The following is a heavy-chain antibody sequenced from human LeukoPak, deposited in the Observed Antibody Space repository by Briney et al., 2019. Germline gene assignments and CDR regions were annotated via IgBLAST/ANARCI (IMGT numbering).Heavy chain of an antibody. V-gene: IGHV3-33*01. CDR3: ASWIDSSGCDY. CDR2: IWYDGSHE. Sequence: GGSLRLSCAASGFTFSNYGMHWVRQAPGKGLEGVAVIWYDGSHEYYADSVKGRFTISRDNSKNTLYLQMNSLRAEDTAVYYCASWIDSSGCDYWGQGTLVTVSS. CDR1: GFTFSNYG. J-gene: IGHJ4*02. D-gene: IGHD3-22*01.